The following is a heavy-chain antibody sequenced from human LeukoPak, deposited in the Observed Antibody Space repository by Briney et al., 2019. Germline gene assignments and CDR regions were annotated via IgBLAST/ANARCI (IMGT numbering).Heavy chain of an antibody. Sequence: GGSLRLSCAASGFTFSSYAMSWVRQAPGRGLEWVSAISGSGGSTYYADSVKGRFTISRDNSKNTLYLQMNSLRAEDTAVYYCAKDGGSGSYFWFDPWGQGTLVTVSS. CDR2: ISGSGGST. V-gene: IGHV3-23*01. J-gene: IGHJ5*02. CDR3: AKDGGSGSYFWFDP. D-gene: IGHD3-10*01. CDR1: GFTFSSYA.